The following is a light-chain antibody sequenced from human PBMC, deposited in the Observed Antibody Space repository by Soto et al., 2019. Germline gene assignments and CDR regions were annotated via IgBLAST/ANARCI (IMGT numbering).Light chain of an antibody. V-gene: IGKV3-15*01. CDR2: GAS. CDR3: QQYANWPT. CDR1: QSITSN. J-gene: IGKJ1*01. Sequence: EIVMTQSPATLSVSPGERATLSCRASQSITSNLVWYQQKAGQAPRLLIYGASTRATGIPARFSGSGSGTEFTLTITSLQSEDFAVYYCQQYANWPTFGQGTTVEI.